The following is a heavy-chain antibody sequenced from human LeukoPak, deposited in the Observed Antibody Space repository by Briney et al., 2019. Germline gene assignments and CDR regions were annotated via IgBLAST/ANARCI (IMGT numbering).Heavy chain of an antibody. J-gene: IGHJ4*02. V-gene: IGHV4-31*03. CDR3: ARAAVAGINY. CDR1: GGSISSGGYY. Sequence: PSETLSLTCTVSGGSISSGGYYWSWIRQHPGKGLEWIGYIYYSGSTYYNPSLKSRVTISVDTSKNQFSLKLSSVTAADTAVYYCARAAVAGINYWGQGTLVTVSS. D-gene: IGHD6-19*01. CDR2: IYYSGST.